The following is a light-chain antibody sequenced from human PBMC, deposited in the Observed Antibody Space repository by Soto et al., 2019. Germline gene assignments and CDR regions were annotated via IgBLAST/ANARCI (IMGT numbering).Light chain of an antibody. J-gene: IGLJ1*01. CDR1: SSDVGGYNY. V-gene: IGLV2-14*01. CDR2: EVS. Sequence: QSVLTQPASVSGCPVQSISISCTRGSSDVGGYNYVSWYQQHPGKAPKLMISEVSNRPSGASNRFSGSTSGNPASLTISGLQAEDEADYYCSSYTSSSTPYVFGTGTKVTVL. CDR3: SSYTSSSTPYV.